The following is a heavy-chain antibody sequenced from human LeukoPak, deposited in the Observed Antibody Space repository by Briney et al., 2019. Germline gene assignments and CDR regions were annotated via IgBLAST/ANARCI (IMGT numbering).Heavy chain of an antibody. D-gene: IGHD3-10*01. CDR2: IYDRGPA. J-gene: IGHJ4*02. V-gene: IGHV4-30-2*01. Sequence: PSETLSLTCTVSGYAITSGGFSWNWIRQPPGKGLEWIGCIYDRGPAYYNPSLKSRFTISVDRPKNQFFLNVTSLTAADTAVYYCASNVLLWFGELLYGVQDYWGQGTLVTVSS. CDR1: GYAITSGGFS. CDR3: ASNVLLWFGELLYGVQDY.